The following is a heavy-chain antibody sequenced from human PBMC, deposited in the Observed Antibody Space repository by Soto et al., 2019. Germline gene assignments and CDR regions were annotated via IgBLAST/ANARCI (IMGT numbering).Heavy chain of an antibody. CDR1: GFPLSSKGMR. CDR2: IDWDDDK. Sequence: SGPPLVNPTQPLTLTCTFSGFPLSSKGMRVGWIGQPPGKPLEWLARIDWDDDKFYSPSLRTKLAISKATSKNQVVLTMTNVDPMDTATYYCARSPGGFKVADDFFDYWGQGTLVTVSS. J-gene: IGHJ4*02. D-gene: IGHD5-12*01. V-gene: IGHV2-70*04. CDR3: ARSPGGFKVADDFFDY.